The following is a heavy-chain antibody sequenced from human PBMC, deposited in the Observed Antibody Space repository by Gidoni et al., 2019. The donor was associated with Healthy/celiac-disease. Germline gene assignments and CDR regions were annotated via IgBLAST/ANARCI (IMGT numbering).Heavy chain of an antibody. J-gene: IGHJ4*02. D-gene: IGHD2-2*01. V-gene: IGHV3-23*01. CDR3: ANGISDASPIFDY. CDR2: ISGSGGST. CDR1: GFTFSSYA. Sequence: EVQLLESGGGLVQPGGSLSLSCSASGFTFSSYAMSWVRQAPGKGLEWVSAISGSGGSTYYADSVKGRFTISRDNSKNTLYLQMNSLRAEDTAVYYCANGISDASPIFDYWGQGTLVTVSS.